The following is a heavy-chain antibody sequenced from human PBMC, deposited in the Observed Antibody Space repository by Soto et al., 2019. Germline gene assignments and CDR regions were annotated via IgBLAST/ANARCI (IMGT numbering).Heavy chain of an antibody. V-gene: IGHV1-46*01. J-gene: IGHJ2*01. Sequence: ASVKVSCKASGYTFTSYYMHWVRQAPGQGLEWMGIINPSGGSTSYAQKFQGRVTMTRDTSTSTVYMELSSLRSEDTAVYYCARTLRGTGTTSGNSPYWYFDLWGRGTLVTVSS. CDR3: ARTLRGTGTTSGNSPYWYFDL. CDR1: GYTFTSYY. D-gene: IGHD1-7*01. CDR2: INPSGGST.